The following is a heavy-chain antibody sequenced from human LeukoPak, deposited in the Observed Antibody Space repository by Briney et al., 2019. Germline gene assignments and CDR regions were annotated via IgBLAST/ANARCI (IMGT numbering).Heavy chain of an antibody. CDR3: ARPRNRLRYFDY. Sequence: SETLSLTCAVYGGSFSDYYWSWIRQPPGKGLEWIGEINHSRSTNYNPSLKSRVTISVDTSKNQFSLRLSSVTAADTAVYYCARPRNRLRYFDYWGQGTLVTVSS. CDR2: INHSRST. CDR1: GGSFSDYY. J-gene: IGHJ4*02. V-gene: IGHV4-34*01. D-gene: IGHD1-14*01.